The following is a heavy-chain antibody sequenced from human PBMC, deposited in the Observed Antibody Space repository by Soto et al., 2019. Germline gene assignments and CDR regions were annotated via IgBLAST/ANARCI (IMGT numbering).Heavy chain of an antibody. V-gene: IGHV1-18*01. J-gene: IGHJ4*02. CDR1: GYTFTTYG. Sequence: QVQLVQSGAEVKKPGASVKVSCKASGYTFTTYGISWVRQAPGQGLEWMGWINGYNGNTNYAQKLQGRVTMTTDTYTSTAYMELRSLRSDDTAVYHCARDPVAGTYFDYWGQGTLVTVSS. CDR2: INGYNGNT. D-gene: IGHD6-19*01. CDR3: ARDPVAGTYFDY.